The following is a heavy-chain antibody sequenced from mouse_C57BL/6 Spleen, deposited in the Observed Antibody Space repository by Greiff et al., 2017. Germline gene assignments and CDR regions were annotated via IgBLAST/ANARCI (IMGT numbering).Heavy chain of an antibody. CDR3: ARRDGSFHALDY. V-gene: IGHV2-2*01. Sequence: QVQLQQSGPGLVQPSQSLSITCTVSGFSLTTYGVHWVRLSPGTGLEWLGVIWSGGSTDYNAAFIPTLSISKDNAKSQVFFKMNRLQADDTAIDYCARRDGSFHALDYWGQGTSVTVSS. CDR2: IWSGGST. D-gene: IGHD1-1*01. CDR1: GFSLTTYG. J-gene: IGHJ4*01.